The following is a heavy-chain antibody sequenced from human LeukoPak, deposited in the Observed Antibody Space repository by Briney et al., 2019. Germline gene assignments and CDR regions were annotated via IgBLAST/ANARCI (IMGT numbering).Heavy chain of an antibody. CDR1: GGSISSYY. CDR3: ARDASNWNSPLGWFDP. CDR2: MDYSGST. Sequence: PSETLSLTCSVSGGSISSYYWTWIRQPPGKGLEWIGYMDYSGSTNYNPSLKSRVTISVDTSKNQFSLELSSVTAADTAVYYCARDASNWNSPLGWFDPWGQGTLVTVSS. V-gene: IGHV4-59*01. D-gene: IGHD1-1*01. J-gene: IGHJ5*02.